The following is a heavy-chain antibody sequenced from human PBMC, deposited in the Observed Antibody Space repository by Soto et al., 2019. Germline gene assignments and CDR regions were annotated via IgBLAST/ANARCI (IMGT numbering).Heavy chain of an antibody. Sequence: ESGGGLVNPGGSLRLSCAASGFTFSSYSLSWVRQAPGKGLEWVSSISSSSTYIYYADSVRGRFTISRDDAKNSLFLQMSSLRVEDTAVYYCARGGDTSGSWPRYWGQGTLVTVSS. V-gene: IGHV3-21*06. D-gene: IGHD6-19*01. CDR1: GFTFSSYS. J-gene: IGHJ4*01. CDR3: ARGGDTSGSWPRY. CDR2: ISSSSTYI.